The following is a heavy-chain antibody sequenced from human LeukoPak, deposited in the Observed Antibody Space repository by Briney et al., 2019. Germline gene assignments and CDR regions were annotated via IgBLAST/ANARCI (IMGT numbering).Heavy chain of an antibody. CDR2: ISYDGSNK. V-gene: IGHV3-30*18. CDR3: AKDNYGSGSYAPD. J-gene: IGHJ4*02. Sequence: GALGLSCAASGFTFSNYAMSWVGQAPGKGLEGGAVISYDGSNKYYADSVKGRFTISRDNSKNTLYLQMNSLRAEDTAVYYCAKDNYGSGSYAPDWGQGTLVTVSS. D-gene: IGHD3-10*01. CDR1: GFTFSNYA.